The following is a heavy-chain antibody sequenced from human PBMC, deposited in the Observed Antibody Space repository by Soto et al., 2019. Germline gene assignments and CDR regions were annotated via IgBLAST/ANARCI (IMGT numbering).Heavy chain of an antibody. D-gene: IGHD4-17*01. V-gene: IGHV3-23*01. CDR3: VKDWDDGVSYHFDY. J-gene: IGHJ4*02. Sequence: EVQLLESGGGLVQPGGSLRLSCAASGFTFSSYAMSWVRQAPGKGLEWVSAISGSGGSTYYADSVKGRFTISRDNSTNTCDLELNSLSGEDTAVYYCVKDWDDGVSYHFDYWGPGALVTVSS. CDR2: ISGSGGST. CDR1: GFTFSSYA.